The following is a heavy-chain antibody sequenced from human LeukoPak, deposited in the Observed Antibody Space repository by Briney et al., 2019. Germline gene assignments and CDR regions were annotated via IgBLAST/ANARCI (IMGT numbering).Heavy chain of an antibody. CDR1: GFTFNNAW. D-gene: IGHD3-22*01. CDR2: ISSSGSTI. V-gene: IGHV3-11*04. Sequence: GGSLRLSCAASGFTFNNAWMSWVRQAPGKGLEWVSYISSSGSTIYYADSVKGRFTISRDNAKNSLYLQMNSLRAEDTAVYYCARSPYSSGYSDYWGQGTLVTVSS. J-gene: IGHJ4*02. CDR3: ARSPYSSGYSDY.